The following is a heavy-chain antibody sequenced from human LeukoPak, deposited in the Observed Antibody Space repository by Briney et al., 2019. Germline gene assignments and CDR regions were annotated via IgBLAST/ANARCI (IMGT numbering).Heavy chain of an antibody. CDR3: ARGLMAGSGGY. V-gene: IGHV4-34*01. Sequence: SETLSLTCAVYGGSFSGYYWSWIRQPPGKGLEWIGEINHSGSTNYNPSLKSRVTISVDTSKNQFSLKLSSVTAADTAAYYCARGLMAGSGGYWGQGTLVTVSS. CDR1: GGSFSGYY. D-gene: IGHD3-10*01. J-gene: IGHJ4*02. CDR2: INHSGST.